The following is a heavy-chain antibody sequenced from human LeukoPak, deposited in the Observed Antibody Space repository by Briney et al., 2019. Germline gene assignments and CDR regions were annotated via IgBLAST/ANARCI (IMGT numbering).Heavy chain of an antibody. D-gene: IGHD2-15*01. J-gene: IGHJ4*02. V-gene: IGHV1-2*06. CDR1: GYTFTGYY. Sequence: GASVKVSCKASGYTFTGYYMHWVRQAPGQGLEWMGRINPNSGGTNYAQKFQGRVTMTRDTSISTAYMELSRLRSDDTAVYYCARFALGSIYHFDYWGQGTLVTVSS. CDR2: INPNSGGT. CDR3: ARFALGSIYHFDY.